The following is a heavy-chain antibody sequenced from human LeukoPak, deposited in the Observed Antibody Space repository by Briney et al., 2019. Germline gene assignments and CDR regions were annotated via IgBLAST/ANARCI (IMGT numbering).Heavy chain of an antibody. CDR3: ARETTRSHLFDP. V-gene: IGHV4-34*01. D-gene: IGHD1-7*01. Sequence: SETLSLTCAVYGGSFSGYYWSWIRQPPGKGLEWIGEINHSGSTNYNPSLKSRVTISVDTSKNQFSLKLSSVTAADTAVYYCARETTRSHLFDPWGQGTLVTVSS. CDR2: INHSGST. J-gene: IGHJ5*02. CDR1: GGSFSGYY.